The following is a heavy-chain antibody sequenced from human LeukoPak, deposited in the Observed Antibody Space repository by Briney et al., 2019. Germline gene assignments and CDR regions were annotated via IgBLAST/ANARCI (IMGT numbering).Heavy chain of an antibody. CDR1: GGSFSGYY. CDR3: ARCRWFFDY. Sequence: SETLSLTRAVYGGSFSGYYWSWIRQPPGKGLEWIGEINHSGSTNYNPSLKSRVTISVDTSKNQFSLKLSSVTAADTAVYYCARCRWFFDYWGQGTLVTVSS. CDR2: INHSGST. J-gene: IGHJ4*02. D-gene: IGHD2-15*01. V-gene: IGHV4-34*01.